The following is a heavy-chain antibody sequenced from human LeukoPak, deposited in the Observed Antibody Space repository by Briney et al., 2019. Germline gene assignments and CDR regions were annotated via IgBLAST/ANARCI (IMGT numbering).Heavy chain of an antibody. Sequence: GGSLRLSCAASGFXFSSYSINWVRQAPGKGLEWVSSISSSSSYIYYADSVKGRFTISRDNAKNSLYLQMNSLRAEDTAVYYCARDLRYYGSGSRVYFDYWGQGTLVTVSS. V-gene: IGHV3-21*01. CDR3: ARDLRYYGSGSRVYFDY. CDR2: ISSSSSYI. J-gene: IGHJ4*02. D-gene: IGHD3-10*01. CDR1: GFXFSSYS.